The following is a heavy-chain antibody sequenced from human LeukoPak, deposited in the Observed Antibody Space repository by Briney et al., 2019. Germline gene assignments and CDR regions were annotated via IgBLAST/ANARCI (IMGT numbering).Heavy chain of an antibody. J-gene: IGHJ4*02. D-gene: IGHD3-10*01. CDR2: ISGSGGST. Sequence: GGSLTLPCAVSGFTFSIYAMSWVRQAPGKGLEWVSAISGSGGSTYYADSVKGRYTISRDNSKNTLYLQMNSLRAEDTAVYYCAKTQTYYYGSGTPYYFDYWGQGTLVTVSS. V-gene: IGHV3-23*01. CDR3: AKTQTYYYGSGTPYYFDY. CDR1: GFTFSIYA.